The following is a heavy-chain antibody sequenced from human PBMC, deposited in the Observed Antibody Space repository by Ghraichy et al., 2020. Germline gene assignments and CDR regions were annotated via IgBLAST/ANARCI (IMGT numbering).Heavy chain of an antibody. J-gene: IGHJ5*02. CDR3: ARNYGSGSLWFDP. CDR2: INIDGSNT. D-gene: IGHD3-10*01. Sequence: LTCAASGFAFTSHWMHWVRQAPGKGLMWVSRINIDGSNTDYADSVKGRFTISRDNAKNTLYLQMNSLRTEDTAVYYCARNYGSGSLWFDPWGQGTLVTVSS. V-gene: IGHV3-74*01. CDR1: GFAFTSHW.